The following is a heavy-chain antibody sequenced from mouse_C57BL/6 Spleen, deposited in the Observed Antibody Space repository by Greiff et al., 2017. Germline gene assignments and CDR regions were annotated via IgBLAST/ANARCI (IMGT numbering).Heavy chain of an antibody. V-gene: IGHV3-6*01. CDR3: ASGYYGYYYAMDY. CDR2: ISYDGSN. CDR1: GYSITSGYY. J-gene: IGHJ4*01. D-gene: IGHD1-1*01. Sequence: VQLKQSGPGLVKPSQSLSLTCSVTGYSITSGYYWNWLRQFPGNKLEWMGYISYDGSNNYNPSLKNRISITRDTSKNQFFLKLNSVTTEDTATYYCASGYYGYYYAMDYWGQGTSVTVSS.